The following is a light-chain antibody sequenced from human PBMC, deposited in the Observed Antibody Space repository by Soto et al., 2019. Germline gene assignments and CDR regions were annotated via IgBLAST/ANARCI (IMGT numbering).Light chain of an antibody. CDR3: TSHAGTINFPDI. CDR2: EVN. J-gene: IGLJ1*01. V-gene: IGLV2-8*01. CDR1: SSDIGAYNY. Sequence: SALTHPPSASGSPGQSVTISCTGTSSDIGAYNYVSWYQHLPGKAPKLMVYEVNTRPSGVPDRFSGSKSGNTASLTVSGLQAEDEADYYCTSHAGTINFPDIFGTGTKVTVL.